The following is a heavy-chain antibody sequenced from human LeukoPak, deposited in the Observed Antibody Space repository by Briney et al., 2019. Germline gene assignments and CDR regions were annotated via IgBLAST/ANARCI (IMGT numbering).Heavy chain of an antibody. CDR1: GYTFTGYY. Sequence: GASVKVSCKASGYTFTGYYMHWVRQAPGQGLEWMGWINPNSGGTNYAQKFQGRVTMTRDTSISTAYMELSRLRSDDTAVFYCARALPVVPAALDYWGQGTLVTVSS. J-gene: IGHJ4*02. CDR3: ARALPVVPAALDY. CDR2: INPNSGGT. D-gene: IGHD2-2*01. V-gene: IGHV1-2*02.